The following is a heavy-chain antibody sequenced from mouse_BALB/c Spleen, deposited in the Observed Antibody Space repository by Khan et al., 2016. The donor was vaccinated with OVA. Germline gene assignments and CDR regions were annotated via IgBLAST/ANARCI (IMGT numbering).Heavy chain of an antibody. D-gene: IGHD2-1*01. CDR2: IWGDGST. CDR1: GFSLTGYG. CDR3: ARAYYGNYREAMDY. Sequence: QVQLQQSGPGLVAPSQSLSITCTVSGFSLTGYGVNWVRQPPGKGLEWLGMIWGDGSTDYNSALKSRLSISTDNSKSQVFLQMNSLQAEDTARYYGARAYYGNYREAMDYWGQGTSVTVSS. J-gene: IGHJ4*01. V-gene: IGHV2-6-7*01.